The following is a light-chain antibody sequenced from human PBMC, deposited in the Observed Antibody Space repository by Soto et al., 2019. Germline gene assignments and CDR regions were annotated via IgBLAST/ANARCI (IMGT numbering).Light chain of an antibody. J-gene: IGKJ1*01. CDR2: GAS. V-gene: IGKV3-11*01. CDR1: QSVSSY. CDR3: QQYENWPRT. Sequence: EIVLTQSPATLSLSPGERATLSCRASQSVSSYLAWYQQKPGQAPRLLIYGASSRATGIPDRFSGSGSGTDFTLTITRLEPEDFAVYYCQQYENWPRTFGQGTKVDIK.